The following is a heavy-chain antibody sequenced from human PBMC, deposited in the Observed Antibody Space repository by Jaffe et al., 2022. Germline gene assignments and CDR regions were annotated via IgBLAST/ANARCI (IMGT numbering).Heavy chain of an antibody. CDR2: IRYDGSNK. D-gene: IGHD3-10*01. Sequence: QVQLVESGGGVVQPGGSLRLSCAASGFTFSSYGMHWVRQAPGKGLEWVAFIRYDGSNKYYADSVKGRFTISRDNSKNTLYLQMNSLRAEDTAVYYCATGEPTRDDYYGSGLGYWGQGTLVTVSS. J-gene: IGHJ4*02. CDR3: ATGEPTRDDYYGSGLGY. V-gene: IGHV3-30*02. CDR1: GFTFSSYG.